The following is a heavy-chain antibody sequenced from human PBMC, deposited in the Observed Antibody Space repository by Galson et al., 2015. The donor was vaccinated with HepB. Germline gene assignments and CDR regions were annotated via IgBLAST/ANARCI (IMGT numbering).Heavy chain of an antibody. V-gene: IGHV2-70*11. CDR1: GFSLSTSGMC. CDR3: ARISLYYDSSGYLIDY. J-gene: IGHJ4*02. Sequence: PALVKPTQTLTLTCTFSGFSLSTSGMCVSWIRQPPGKALEWLARIDWDDDKYYSTSPKTRLTISKDTSKNQVVLTLTNMDPVDTATYYCARISLYYDSSGYLIDYWGQGTLVTVSS. CDR2: IDWDDDK. D-gene: IGHD3-22*01.